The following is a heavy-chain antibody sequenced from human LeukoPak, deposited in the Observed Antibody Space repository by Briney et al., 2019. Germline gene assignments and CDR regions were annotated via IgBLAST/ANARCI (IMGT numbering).Heavy chain of an antibody. J-gene: IGHJ4*02. CDR1: GFTFSTYA. CDR2: ISGSGGST. Sequence: GRSLRLSCAASGFTFSTYAMSWVRQAPGKGLEWVSDISGSGGSTYYADSVKGRFTISRDNSKSTLYLQMNSLRAEDTAVYSCAKEVRSTSGWYSDYWGQGTLVTVSS. V-gene: IGHV3-23*01. D-gene: IGHD6-19*01. CDR3: AKEVRSTSGWYSDY.